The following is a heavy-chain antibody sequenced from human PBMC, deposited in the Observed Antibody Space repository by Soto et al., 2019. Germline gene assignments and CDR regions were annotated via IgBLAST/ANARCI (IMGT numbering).Heavy chain of an antibody. J-gene: IGHJ5*02. CDR2: IYYSGST. V-gene: IGHV4-59*01. CDR1: GGSISSYY. Sequence: SETLSLTCTVSGGSISSYYWSWIRQPPGKGLEWIGYIYYSGSTNYNPSLKSRVTISVDTSKNQFSLKLSSVIAADTAVYYCARVIDSSGLNWFDPWGQGTLVTVSS. D-gene: IGHD3-22*01. CDR3: ARVIDSSGLNWFDP.